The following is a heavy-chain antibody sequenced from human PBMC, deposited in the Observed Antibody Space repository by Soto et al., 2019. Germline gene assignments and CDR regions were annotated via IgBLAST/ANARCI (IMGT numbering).Heavy chain of an antibody. CDR1: GFTFSSYS. CDR3: ARDSYDSSGYYHDAFDI. J-gene: IGHJ3*02. CDR2: ISSSSSYI. V-gene: IGHV3-21*01. D-gene: IGHD3-22*01. Sequence: GGSLRLSCAASGFTFSSYSMNWVRQAPGKGLEWVSSISSSSSYIYYTDSVKGRFTISRDKAKNSLYLQMNSRRDEDTAVYYCARDSYDSSGYYHDAFDICGQGTMVTVSS.